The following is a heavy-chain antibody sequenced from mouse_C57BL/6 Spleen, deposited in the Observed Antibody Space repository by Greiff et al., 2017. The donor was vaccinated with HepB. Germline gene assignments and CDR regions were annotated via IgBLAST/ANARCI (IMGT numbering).Heavy chain of an antibody. V-gene: IGHV1-50*01. J-gene: IGHJ2*01. CDR1: GYTFTSYW. Sequence: QVQLQQPGAELVKPGASVKLSCKDSGYTFTSYWMQWVKQRPGQGLEWIGEIDPSDSYTNYNQKFKGKATLTVDTSSSTAYMQLSSLTSEDSAVYYCAREVLELDWDRDYWGQGTTLTVSS. CDR3: AREVLELDWDRDY. CDR2: IDPSDSYT. D-gene: IGHD4-1*01.